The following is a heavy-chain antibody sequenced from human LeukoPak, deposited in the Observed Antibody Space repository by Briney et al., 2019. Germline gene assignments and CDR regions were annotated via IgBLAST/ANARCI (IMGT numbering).Heavy chain of an antibody. J-gene: IGHJ5*02. CDR3: ARVSEGVYCSGGSCVWFDP. CDR2: IYYSGST. V-gene: IGHV4-59*01. Sequence: PSETLSLTCTVSGGSISSYYWSWIRQPPGKGLEWIGYIYYSGSTNYNPSLKSRVTISVDTSKNQFSLKLSSVTAADTAVYYCARVSEGVYCSGGSCVWFDPWGQGTLVTVSS. CDR1: GGSISSYY. D-gene: IGHD2-15*01.